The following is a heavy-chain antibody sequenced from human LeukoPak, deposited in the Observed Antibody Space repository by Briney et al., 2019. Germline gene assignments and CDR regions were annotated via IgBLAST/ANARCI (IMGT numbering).Heavy chain of an antibody. Sequence: GGSLRLSCAASGFTFSSYGMRWVRQAPGKGLEWVAFIRYDGSNKYYADSVKGRFTISRDNAKNSLYLQMNSLRAEDMALYYCAKGLYGSGSYPDYWGQGTLVTVSS. CDR2: IRYDGSNK. D-gene: IGHD3-10*01. CDR3: AKGLYGSGSYPDY. J-gene: IGHJ4*02. V-gene: IGHV3-30*02. CDR1: GFTFSSYG.